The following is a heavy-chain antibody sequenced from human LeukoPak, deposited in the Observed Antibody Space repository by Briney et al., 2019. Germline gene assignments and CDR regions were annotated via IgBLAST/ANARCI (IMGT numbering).Heavy chain of an antibody. CDR2: IYDSGST. V-gene: IGHV4-59*01. Sequence: PSETLSLTCTVSGGSISSYYWSWIRQPPGKGLEWIGYIYDSGSTNYNPSLKSRVTISVDTSKNQFSLKLSSVTAADTAAYYCARARYYYASSGYTYYFDYWGQGTLVTVSS. CDR3: ARARYYYASSGYTYYFDY. J-gene: IGHJ4*02. CDR1: GGSISSYY. D-gene: IGHD3-22*01.